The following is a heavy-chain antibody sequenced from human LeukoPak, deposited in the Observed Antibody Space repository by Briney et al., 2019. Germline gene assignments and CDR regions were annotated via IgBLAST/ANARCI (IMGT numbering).Heavy chain of an antibody. J-gene: IGHJ4*02. V-gene: IGHV1-8*01. Sequence: ASVKVSCKASGYTFTSYDINGVRQATGQGLEWMGWMNPNSGNTGYAQKFQGRVTMTRNTSISTAYMELSSLRSEDTAVYYCARGREKAAAGKTTHTKSNYYFNYWGQGTLVTVSS. CDR1: GYTFTSYD. CDR2: MNPNSGNT. CDR3: ARGREKAAAGKTTHTKSNYYFNY. D-gene: IGHD6-13*01.